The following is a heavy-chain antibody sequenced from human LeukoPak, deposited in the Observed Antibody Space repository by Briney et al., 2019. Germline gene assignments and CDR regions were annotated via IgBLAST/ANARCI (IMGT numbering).Heavy chain of an antibody. CDR2: ISSDGSKI. V-gene: IGHV3-30*04. J-gene: IGHJ4*02. CDR3: ARGGKQWRGGNYFDS. Sequence: PGGSLRLSCAASGFIFSNYAMHWVRQAPGKGLEWVALISSDGSKIYYADSVKGRFTISRDNSRNTLYLQMNSLRAEDSAVYYCARGGKQWRGGNYFDSWGQGTLVAVSS. D-gene: IGHD6-19*01. CDR1: GFIFSNYA.